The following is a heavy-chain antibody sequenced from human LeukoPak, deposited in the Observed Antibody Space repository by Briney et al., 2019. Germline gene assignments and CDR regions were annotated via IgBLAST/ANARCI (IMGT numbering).Heavy chain of an antibody. V-gene: IGHV3-74*01. J-gene: IGHJ4*02. CDR2: IKTDGSIT. CDR1: GFSFSVYW. D-gene: IGHD6-13*01. Sequence: GGSLRLSCAASGFSFSVYWMHWVRQAPGKGPVWVSRIKTDGSITDYADFVKGRFTISRDNAKNTLYLQMNSLRAEDTAVYYCAKERSSSWYIGGHYFDYWGQGTLVTVSS. CDR3: AKERSSSWYIGGHYFDY.